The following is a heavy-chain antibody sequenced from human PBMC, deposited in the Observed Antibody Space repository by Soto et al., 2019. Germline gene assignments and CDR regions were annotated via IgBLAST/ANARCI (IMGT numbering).Heavy chain of an antibody. V-gene: IGHV4-34*01. J-gene: IGHJ4*02. Sequence: KHSETLSLTCAVYGGSFSGYYWSWIRQPPGKGLEWIGEINHSGSTNYNPSLKSRVTISVDTSKNQFSLKLSSVTAADTAVYYCVPYDYIWGSYRHWGQGTLVTVSS. CDR1: GGSFSGYY. D-gene: IGHD3-16*02. CDR2: INHSGST. CDR3: VPYDYIWGSYRH.